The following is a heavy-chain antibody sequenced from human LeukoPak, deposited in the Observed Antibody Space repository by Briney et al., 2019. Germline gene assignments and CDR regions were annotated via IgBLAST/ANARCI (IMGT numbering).Heavy chain of an antibody. CDR2: IYGSGTT. D-gene: IGHD3-10*01. J-gene: IGHJ5*02. Sequence: SETLSLTCTVSGGSISSYWSWIRQPAGKGLEWIGRIYGSGTTTYNPSLKSRVSRSIGTSKNQFSLKLMSVTAADTAVYYCARDSGTTGEVKFDPWGQGTLVTVSS. CDR3: ARDSGTTGEVKFDP. CDR1: GGSISSY. V-gene: IGHV4-4*07.